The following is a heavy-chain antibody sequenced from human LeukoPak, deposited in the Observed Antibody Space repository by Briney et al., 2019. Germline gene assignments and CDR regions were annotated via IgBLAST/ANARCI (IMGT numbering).Heavy chain of an antibody. J-gene: IGHJ4*02. CDR1: GFTFSSYA. CDR3: AKDVESGRSADY. V-gene: IGHV3-23*01. Sequence: GGSLRLSCAASGFTFSSYAMSWVRQAPGKGLEWVSTISGSGGGTYYADSVKGRFTLSRDNSMNTLYLQMNSLRAEDTAVYYCAKDVESGRSADYWGQGTLVTVAS. CDR2: ISGSGGGT. D-gene: IGHD3-10*01.